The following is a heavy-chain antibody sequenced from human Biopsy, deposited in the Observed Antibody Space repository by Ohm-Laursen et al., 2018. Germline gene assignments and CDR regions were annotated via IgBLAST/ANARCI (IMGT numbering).Heavy chain of an antibody. J-gene: IGHJ5*02. CDR2: MYYSGST. CDR1: GDSISSGGYY. V-gene: IGHV4-31*03. D-gene: IGHD3-9*01. Sequence: SQTLSLTCTVSGDSISSGGYYWGWIRQHPGKGLEWIGHMYYSGSTYYNPSLKSRITISVDTSKNQFSLKLSSVTAADTAVYYCAGLVTGFIDPWGQGTLVTVSS. CDR3: AGLVTGFIDP.